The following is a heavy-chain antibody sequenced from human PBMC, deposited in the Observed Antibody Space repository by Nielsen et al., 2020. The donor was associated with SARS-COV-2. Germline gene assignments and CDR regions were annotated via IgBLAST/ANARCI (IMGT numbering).Heavy chain of an antibody. CDR3: ARGPLDIVVVVAAIDAFDI. D-gene: IGHD2-15*01. CDR2: IIPILGIA. J-gene: IGHJ3*02. Sequence: SVKVSCKASGYTFTSYGISWVRQAPGQGLEWMGRIIPILGIANYAQKFQGRVTITADKSTSTAYMELSSLRSEDTAVYYCARGPLDIVVVVAAIDAFDIWGQGTMVTVSS. CDR1: GYTFTSYG. V-gene: IGHV1-69*04.